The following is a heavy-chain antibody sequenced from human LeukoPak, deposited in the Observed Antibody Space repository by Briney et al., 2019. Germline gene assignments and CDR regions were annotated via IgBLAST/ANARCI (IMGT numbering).Heavy chain of an antibody. CDR2: INPNSGGT. V-gene: IGHV1-2*02. J-gene: IGHJ5*02. D-gene: IGHD7-27*01. CDR3: ARDRKKTGDRHWFDP. Sequence: GASVKVSCKASGYTFTGYYMHWVRQAPGQGLEWMGWINPNSGGTNYAQKFQGRVTMTRDTSISTAYMELSRLRSDDTAVYYCARDRKKTGDRHWFDPWGQGTLVTVSS. CDR1: GYTFTGYY.